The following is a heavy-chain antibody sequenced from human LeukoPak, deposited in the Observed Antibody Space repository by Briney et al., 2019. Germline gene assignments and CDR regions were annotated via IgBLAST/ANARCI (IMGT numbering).Heavy chain of an antibody. CDR2: ITSGNNYI. Sequence: GGSLRLSCAASGFTFSSYSMNWVRQAPGKGLEWISSITSGNNYIYYADSVKGRFTISRDNAQNSLFLQMNSLRAEDTAVYYCARNDYGDYRELYYFDYWGQGTLVTVSS. CDR1: GFTFSSYS. J-gene: IGHJ4*02. D-gene: IGHD4-17*01. V-gene: IGHV3-21*01. CDR3: ARNDYGDYRELYYFDY.